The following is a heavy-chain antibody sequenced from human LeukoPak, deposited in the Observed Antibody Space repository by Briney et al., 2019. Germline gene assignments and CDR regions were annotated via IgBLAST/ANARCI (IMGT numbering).Heavy chain of an antibody. CDR2: INTNTGNP. CDR3: ARGIAAADWGYYYYMDV. D-gene: IGHD6-13*01. V-gene: IGHV7-4-1*02. J-gene: IGHJ6*03. CDR1: GYTFTSYA. Sequence: ASVKVSCKASGYTFTSYAMNWVRQAPGQGLEWMGWINTNTGNPTYAQGFTGRFVFSLDTSVSTAYLQISSLKAEDTAVYYCARGIAAADWGYYYYMDVWGKGTTVTVSS.